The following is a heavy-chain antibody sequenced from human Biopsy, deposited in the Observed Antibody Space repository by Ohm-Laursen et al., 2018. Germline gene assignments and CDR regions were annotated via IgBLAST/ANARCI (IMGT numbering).Heavy chain of an antibody. D-gene: IGHD3-22*01. CDR1: GGSFSDYY. CDR3: ARELMEYYDSSGYFDH. Sequence: GTLSLTCAVYGGSFSDYYWSWIRQPPGKGLEWIGEINHRGATNYNPSLKSRVTMSLDTSKKLFSLKLSSVTAADTAMYYCARELMEYYDSSGYFDHWGQGSLVTVSS. CDR2: INHRGAT. J-gene: IGHJ4*02. V-gene: IGHV4-34*01.